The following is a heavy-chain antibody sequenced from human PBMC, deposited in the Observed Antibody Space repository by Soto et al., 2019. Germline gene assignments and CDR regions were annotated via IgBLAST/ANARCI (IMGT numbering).Heavy chain of an antibody. CDR2: IYPGDSDT. V-gene: IGHV5-51*01. J-gene: IGHJ6*02. CDR1: GYSFSNYW. Sequence: GESLKISCKGSGYSFSNYWINWVRQMPGKGLEWMGIIYPGDSDTKYSPSFQGQVTISADKSISTAYLQWSSLKASDTAIYYCARHETASLYHYYYGMDVWGQGTTVTAP. CDR3: ARHETASLYHYYYGMDV. D-gene: IGHD5-18*01.